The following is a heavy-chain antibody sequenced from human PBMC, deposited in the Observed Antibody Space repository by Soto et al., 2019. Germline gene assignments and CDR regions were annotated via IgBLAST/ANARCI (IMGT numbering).Heavy chain of an antibody. CDR3: ARVRSGGSGYFDY. CDR1: GFTFSSYG. CDR2: TSGSSHYI. J-gene: IGHJ4*02. V-gene: IGHV3-21*01. D-gene: IGHD2-15*01. Sequence: GGSLRLSCAASGFTFSSYGMHWVRQAPGKGLEWVSSTSGSSHYIYYADSVKGRFTISRDNAKNSLYLQMNSLRVEDTAVYYCARVRSGGSGYFDYWGQGALVTVSS.